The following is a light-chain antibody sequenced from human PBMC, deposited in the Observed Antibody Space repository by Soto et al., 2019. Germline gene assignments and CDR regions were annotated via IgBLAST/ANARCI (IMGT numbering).Light chain of an antibody. CDR3: GSYASSATWV. CDR2: EVS. J-gene: IGLJ3*02. V-gene: IGLV2-14*01. CDR1: SSDVGGYNH. Sequence: QSALTQPASVSGSPGQSLTISCTGTSSDVGGYNHVSWYQQCPGKAPKLMIYEVSHRPSGVSNRFSGSKSGNTASLTISGLQAEDEADYYCGSYASSATWVFGGGTKLTVL.